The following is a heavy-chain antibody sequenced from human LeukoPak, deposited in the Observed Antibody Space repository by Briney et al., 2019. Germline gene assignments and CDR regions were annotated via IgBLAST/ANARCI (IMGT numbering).Heavy chain of an antibody. CDR2: LYPGVGT. J-gene: IGHJ6*03. V-gene: IGHV4-4*07. D-gene: IGHD3-22*01. CDR1: GGPIFSYY. CDR3: ARLKFYDSTGYSPGHYMDV. Sequence: SETLSLTCTVSGGPIFSYYWSWIRQTAGKGLEWIGRLYPGVGTDYNPSLKSRVTMSVDTSKKQFALKLSAVTAADTAVYYCARLKFYDSTGYSPGHYMDVWGKVTMVTVSS.